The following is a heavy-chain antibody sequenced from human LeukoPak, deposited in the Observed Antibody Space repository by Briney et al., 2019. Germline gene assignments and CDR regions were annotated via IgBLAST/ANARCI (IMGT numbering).Heavy chain of an antibody. V-gene: IGHV4-39*07. Sequence: SETLSLTCTVSGGSISSSSYYWGWIRQPPGKGLEWIGSIYYSGSTYYNPSLKSRVTISVDTSKNQFSLRLGSVTAADTAVYYCARYDYGDYVLNWGQGTLVTVSS. CDR3: ARYDYGDYVLN. CDR1: GGSISSSSYY. J-gene: IGHJ4*02. D-gene: IGHD4-17*01. CDR2: IYYSGST.